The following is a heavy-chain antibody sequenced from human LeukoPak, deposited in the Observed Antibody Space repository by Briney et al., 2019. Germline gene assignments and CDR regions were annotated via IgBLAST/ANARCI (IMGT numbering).Heavy chain of an antibody. CDR3: AKDIGYCTNGVCYTGFDY. V-gene: IGHV3-23*01. J-gene: IGHJ4*02. CDR1: GFTFDNYA. D-gene: IGHD2-8*01. CDR2: ITGSGGST. Sequence: GGSLRLSCAASGFTFDNYAMHWVRQAPGKGLEWVSAITGSGGSTYYADSVKGRLTISRDNSKNTLYLQMNSLRAEDTAVYYCAKDIGYCTNGVCYTGFDYWGQGTLVTVSS.